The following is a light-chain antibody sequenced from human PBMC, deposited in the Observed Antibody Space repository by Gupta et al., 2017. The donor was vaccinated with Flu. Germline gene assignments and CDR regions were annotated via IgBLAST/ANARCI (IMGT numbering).Light chain of an antibody. J-gene: IGKJ5*01. V-gene: IGKV1-12*01. CDR1: QDIYRW. Sequence: DIKMTQSPSSVSAFVGDRVTITCRASQDIYRWLAWYQQKPGEAPKLLMVATSTWQSGVPSRFSGSGSGTDFALTISSLQAEDSGTYYCQQYNSFPNTFGQGTQLEIK. CDR2: ATS. CDR3: QQYNSFPNT.